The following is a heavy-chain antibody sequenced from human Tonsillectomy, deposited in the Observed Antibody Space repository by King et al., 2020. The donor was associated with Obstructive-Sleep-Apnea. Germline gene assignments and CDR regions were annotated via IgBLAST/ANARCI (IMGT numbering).Heavy chain of an antibody. CDR3: ARDRRGWKNYYFYGMGV. V-gene: IGHV3-30*04. CDR1: GFTFTNYP. CDR2: ISYDGNKK. Sequence: VQLVESGGGVVQPGRSLRVSGAASGFTFTNYPMYWVRQAPGKGLEWVAVISYDGNKKYYADSLKGRFTISRDNSKKTVDLQMDSLTPDDTAVYFCARDRRGWKNYYFYGMGVWGQGTTVTVSS. D-gene: IGHD6-19*01. J-gene: IGHJ6*02.